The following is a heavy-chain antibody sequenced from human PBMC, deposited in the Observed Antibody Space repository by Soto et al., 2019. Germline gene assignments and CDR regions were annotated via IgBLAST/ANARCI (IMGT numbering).Heavy chain of an antibody. CDR3: ARDSAAYSPRPYYFDY. D-gene: IGHD4-4*01. Sequence: QVQLVQSGSEVKNPGASVKVSCKASGYTFPSYGITWVRQAPGQGLEWMGWISAYNGNTNYAQTLQGRVTMTTDASTSTGYMESRSLISDDTAVYYCARDSAAYSPRPYYFDYWGQGTLVTVSS. J-gene: IGHJ4*02. CDR1: GYTFPSYG. V-gene: IGHV1-18*01. CDR2: ISAYNGNT.